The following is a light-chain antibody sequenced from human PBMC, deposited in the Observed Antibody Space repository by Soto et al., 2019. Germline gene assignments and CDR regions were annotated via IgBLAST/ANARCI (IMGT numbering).Light chain of an antibody. CDR1: QSISSY. V-gene: IGKV1-5*01. Sequence: DIQMTQSPSTVSASVGNRVTITCRASQSISSYLAWYQQKPGKAPNLLIYAASSLDSGVPSRFSGSGSGTEFTLTISSLQPDDFATYYCQQYNGFSVTFGGGTKVENK. J-gene: IGKJ4*01. CDR3: QQYNGFSVT. CDR2: AAS.